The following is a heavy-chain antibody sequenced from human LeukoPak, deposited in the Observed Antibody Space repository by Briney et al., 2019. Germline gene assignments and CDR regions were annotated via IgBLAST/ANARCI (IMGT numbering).Heavy chain of an antibody. V-gene: IGHV4-59*08. Sequence: SETLSLTCTVSGGSISSYYWSWIRQPPGKGLEWIGYMYYSGSTKYNPSLKSRVTILVGTSKNQFSLKLRSVTAADTAAYYCAAHCSGGSCPSDWFDPWGQGTLVTVSS. CDR1: GGSISSYY. CDR2: MYYSGST. CDR3: AAHCSGGSCPSDWFDP. J-gene: IGHJ5*02. D-gene: IGHD2-15*01.